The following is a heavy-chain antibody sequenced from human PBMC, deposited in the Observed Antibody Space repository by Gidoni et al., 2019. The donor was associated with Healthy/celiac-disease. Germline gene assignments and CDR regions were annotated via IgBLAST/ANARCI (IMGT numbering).Heavy chain of an antibody. CDR3: AREVTSLGGYYGMDV. CDR2: ISSSSSYI. D-gene: IGHD4-17*01. J-gene: IGHJ6*02. CDR1: GFTFSSYS. V-gene: IGHV3-21*01. Sequence: EVQLVESGGGLVKPGGSRRPSCAASGFTFSSYSRNWVRQAPGKGLEWVSSISSSSSYIYYAASVKGRFTISRDNAKTSLYLQMNSLRAEDTAVYYCAREVTSLGGYYGMDVWGQGTTVTVSS.